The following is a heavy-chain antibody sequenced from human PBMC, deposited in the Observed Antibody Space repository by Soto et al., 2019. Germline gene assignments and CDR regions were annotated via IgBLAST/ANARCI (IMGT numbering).Heavy chain of an antibody. CDR1: GGTFSSYA. Sequence: QVQLVQSGAEVKKPGSSVKVSCKASGGTFSSYAISWVRQAPGQGLEWMGGLSLTLVQQNYAQKFQGRVTITADESTSTAYMELSSLRSEDTAVYYCARGQLRYFDWFPLYGMDVWGQGTTVTVSS. CDR3: ARGQLRYFDWFPLYGMDV. J-gene: IGHJ6*02. CDR2: LSLTLVQQ. V-gene: IGHV1-69*01. D-gene: IGHD3-9*01.